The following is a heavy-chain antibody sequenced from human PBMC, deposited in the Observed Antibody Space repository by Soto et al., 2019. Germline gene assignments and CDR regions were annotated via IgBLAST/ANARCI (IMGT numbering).Heavy chain of an antibody. CDR2: SIPIFGTA. V-gene: IGHV1-69*13. J-gene: IGHJ5*02. Sequence: SVKVSCKASVGTFSSYAISWVRQAPGQGLEWMGGSIPIFGTANYAQKFQGRVTITADESTSTAYMELSSLRSEDTAVYYCARFVEIATLRPWGQGTLVTVSS. CDR3: ARFVEIATLRP. D-gene: IGHD2-21*01. CDR1: VGTFSSYA.